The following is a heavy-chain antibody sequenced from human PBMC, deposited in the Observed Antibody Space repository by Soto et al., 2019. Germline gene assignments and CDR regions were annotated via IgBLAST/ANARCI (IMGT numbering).Heavy chain of an antibody. CDR2: ISSSSSTI. V-gene: IGHV3-48*01. CDR1: GLTFSSYS. J-gene: IGHJ6*03. D-gene: IGHD2-2*01. CDR3: ERYRMYQLLDYYYYYMDV. Sequence: EVQLVESGGGLVQPGGSLRLSCAASGLTFSSYSMNWVRQAPGKGLEWVSYISSSSSTIYYADSVKGRFTISRDNAKKSLYMQMNSLRAEDTAVYYCERYRMYQLLDYYYYYMDVWGKGTTVTVSS.